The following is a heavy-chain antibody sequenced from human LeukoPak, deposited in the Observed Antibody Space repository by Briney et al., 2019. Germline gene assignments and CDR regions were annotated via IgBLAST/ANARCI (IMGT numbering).Heavy chain of an antibody. V-gene: IGHV3-21*01. CDR1: GFTFSSYS. D-gene: IGHD6-6*01. Sequence: GGSLRLSCAASGFTFSSYSMNWVRQAPGKGLEWVSSISSSSSYIYYADSVKGRFTISRDNAKNSLYLQMNSLRAEDTAVYYCARDVLRSIAAREINWFDPWGQGTLVTVSS. J-gene: IGHJ5*02. CDR2: ISSSSSYI. CDR3: ARDVLRSIAAREINWFDP.